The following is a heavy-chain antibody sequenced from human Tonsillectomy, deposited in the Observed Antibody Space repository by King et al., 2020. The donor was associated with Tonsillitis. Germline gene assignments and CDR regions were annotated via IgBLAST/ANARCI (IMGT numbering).Heavy chain of an antibody. J-gene: IGHJ4*02. CDR1: GYSFTSYW. CDR3: ARPPSTGSSSWDFDY. D-gene: IGHD6-13*01. Sequence: EGQLVQSGAEVKKPGESLRISCKGSGYSFTSYWISWVRQMPGKGLEWMGRIDPRDSYTNYSPSFQGHVTISADKSISTAYLQWSSLKASDTGMYYCARPPSTGSSSWDFDYWGQGTLVTVSS. CDR2: IDPRDSYT. V-gene: IGHV5-10-1*03.